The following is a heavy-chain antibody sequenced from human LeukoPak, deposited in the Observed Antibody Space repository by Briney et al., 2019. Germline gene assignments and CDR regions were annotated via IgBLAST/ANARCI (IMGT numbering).Heavy chain of an antibody. J-gene: IGHJ4*02. Sequence: PGGSLRLSCAASGFTFSSYAMHWVRQAPGKGLEWVAVISYDGSNKYYADSVKGRFTISRDNSKNTLYLQMNSLRAEDTAVYYCARNHPPTGWGQGTLVTVSS. D-gene: IGHD1-14*01. V-gene: IGHV3-30*04. CDR2: ISYDGSNK. CDR1: GFTFSSYA. CDR3: ARNHPPTG.